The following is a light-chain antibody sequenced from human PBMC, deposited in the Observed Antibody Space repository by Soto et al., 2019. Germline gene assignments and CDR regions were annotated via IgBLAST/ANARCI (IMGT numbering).Light chain of an antibody. CDR2: EGT. Sequence: QSVLTQPASVSGSPGQSIAISCTGTNNDVGSYNFVSWYQQHPGKAPKVLIYEGTKRSSGVSNRFSGSESGNTASLTISGLQTEDEADYYRCSYVRGGTFSVFATGPKVTVL. J-gene: IGLJ1*01. V-gene: IGLV2-23*03. CDR3: CSYVRGGTFSV. CDR1: NNDVGSYNF.